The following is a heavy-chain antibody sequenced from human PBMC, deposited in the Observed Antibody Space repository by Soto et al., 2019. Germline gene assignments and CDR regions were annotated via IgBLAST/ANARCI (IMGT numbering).Heavy chain of an antibody. CDR1: GGTFSSHA. J-gene: IGHJ4*02. D-gene: IGHD1-26*01. CDR2: IIPIFGTA. V-gene: IGHV1-69*13. CDR3: ARGSPVGATTPFDY. Sequence: SVKVSCKASGGTFSSHAISWVRQAPGQGLEWMGGIIPIFGTANYAQKFQGRVTITADESTSTAYMELSSLRSEDTAVYYCARGSPVGATTPFDYWGQGTLVTVSS.